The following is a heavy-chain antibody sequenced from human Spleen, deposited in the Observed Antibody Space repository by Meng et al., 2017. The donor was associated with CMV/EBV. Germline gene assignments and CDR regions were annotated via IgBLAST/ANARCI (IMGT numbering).Heavy chain of an antibody. Sequence: GESLKISCAASGFTFSNYAMSWVRQAPGKGLEWVSGVGGSGDNTYYADSVKGRFAISRDNSKNTLYLQMNSLRAEDTAVYYCAKGSYYTRNYYYGMDVWGQGTTVTVSS. CDR1: GFTFSNYA. CDR2: VGGSGDNT. CDR3: AKGSYYTRNYYYGMDV. J-gene: IGHJ6*02. D-gene: IGHD1-26*01. V-gene: IGHV3-23*01.